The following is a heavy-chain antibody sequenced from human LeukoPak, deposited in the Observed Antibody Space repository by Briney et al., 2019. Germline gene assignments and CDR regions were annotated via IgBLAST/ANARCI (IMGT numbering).Heavy chain of an antibody. J-gene: IGHJ6*02. CDR1: GGSFSGYY. CDR2: INHSGST. D-gene: IGHD5-24*01. Sequence: SETLSLTCAVYGGSFSGYYWSWIRQPPGKGLEWIGEINHSGSTNYNPSLKCRVTISVDTSKNQFSLKLSSVTAADTAVYYCARAPVYTMAYGMDVWGQGTTVTVSS. V-gene: IGHV4-34*01. CDR3: ARAPVYTMAYGMDV.